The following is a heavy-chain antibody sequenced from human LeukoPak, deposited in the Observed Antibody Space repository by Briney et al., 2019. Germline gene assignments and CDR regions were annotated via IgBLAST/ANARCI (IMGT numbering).Heavy chain of an antibody. D-gene: IGHD5-18*01. CDR1: GYSFTSYW. V-gene: IGHV5-51*01. CDR2: IYPGDSDT. Sequence: LGESLKISCKGSGYSFTSYWIGWVRQMPGKGLEWMGIIYPGDSDTRYSPSFQGQVTISADKSISTAYLQWSSLKASDTAMYYCASAGTADTAMVGGAFDYWGQGTLVTVSS. J-gene: IGHJ4*02. CDR3: ASAGTADTAMVGGAFDY.